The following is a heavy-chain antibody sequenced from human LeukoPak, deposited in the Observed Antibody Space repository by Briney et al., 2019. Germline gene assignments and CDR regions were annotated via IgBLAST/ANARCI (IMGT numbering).Heavy chain of an antibody. Sequence: GGSLRLSCGVSGFTFSAYAMTWVRQAPGKGLEWVSLISGSGGGSYYADSVKGRFTIFRDNAKNTLYLQMNGLRAEDTAVYYCARAGTEDGYNIYFDHWGQGTLVTVSS. CDR3: ARAGTEDGYNIYFDH. CDR1: GFTFSAYA. D-gene: IGHD5-24*01. V-gene: IGHV3-23*01. J-gene: IGHJ4*02. CDR2: ISGSGGGS.